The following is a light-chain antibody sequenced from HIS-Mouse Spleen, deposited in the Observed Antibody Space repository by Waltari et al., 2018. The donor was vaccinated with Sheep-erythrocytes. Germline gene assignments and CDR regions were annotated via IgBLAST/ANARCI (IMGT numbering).Light chain of an antibody. V-gene: IGLV2-14*03. Sequence: QSALTQPASVSGSPGQSITIPCTGTSSDVGGYNYVSWYQQHPGKAPKLMIYDVSNRPSVVANRFAGSKSGTTASLTISGLQAEDEADYYCSSYTSSNTLVFGTGTKVTVL. CDR1: SSDVGGYNY. CDR3: SSYTSSNTLV. CDR2: DVS. J-gene: IGLJ1*01.